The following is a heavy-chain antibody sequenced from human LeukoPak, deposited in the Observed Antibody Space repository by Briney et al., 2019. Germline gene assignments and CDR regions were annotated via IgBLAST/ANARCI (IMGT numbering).Heavy chain of an antibody. V-gene: IGHV3-30-3*01. CDR3: ARDSISSGWYMYFDL. CDR2: ISYDGSNK. D-gene: IGHD6-19*01. J-gene: IGHJ2*01. Sequence: SLRLSCAASGFTFSSYAMHCVRQAPGKGLEWVAVISYDGSNKYYADSVKGRFTISRDNSKNTLYLQMNSLRAEDTAVYYCARDSISSGWYMYFDLWGRGTLVTVSS. CDR1: GFTFSSYA.